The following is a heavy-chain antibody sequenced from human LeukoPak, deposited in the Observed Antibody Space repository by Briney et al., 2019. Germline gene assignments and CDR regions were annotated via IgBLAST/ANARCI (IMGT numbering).Heavy chain of an antibody. CDR2: ISAYSGNT. CDR1: GGTFSSYA. V-gene: IGHV1-18*01. J-gene: IGHJ6*02. D-gene: IGHD6-19*01. CDR3: ARDLGSGWYGYYYYGMDV. Sequence: ASVKVSCKASGGTFSSYAISWVRQAPGQGLEWMGWISAYSGNTNYAQKLQGRVTMTTDTSTSTAYMELRSLRSDDTAVYYCARDLGSGWYGYYYYGMDVWGQGTTVTVSS.